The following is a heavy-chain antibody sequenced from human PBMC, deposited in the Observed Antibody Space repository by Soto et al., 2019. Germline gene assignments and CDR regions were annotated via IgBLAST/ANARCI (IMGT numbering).Heavy chain of an antibody. CDR1: GFTCSGYW. CDR2: IKQDGSEK. CDR3: AGLLWFGELLYLN. J-gene: IGHJ4*02. Sequence: GGALRLSCAGSGFTCSGYWRSWVRQAPGKGLEWVANIKQDGSEKCYVDSVKGRFSISRDNAKNSLYLQMNSLRAEDTAVYYCAGLLWFGELLYLNWGPGTLVTVS. D-gene: IGHD3-10*01. V-gene: IGHV3-7*01.